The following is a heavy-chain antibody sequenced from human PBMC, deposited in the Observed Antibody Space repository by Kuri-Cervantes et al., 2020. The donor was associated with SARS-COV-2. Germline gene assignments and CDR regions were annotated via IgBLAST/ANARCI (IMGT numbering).Heavy chain of an antibody. V-gene: IGHV4-39*01. J-gene: IGHJ4*02. CDR3: ASSIYCSSTSCYTYGHFDY. CDR1: GGSISSSSYY. D-gene: IGHD2-2*02. CDR2: IYYSGST. Sequence: SETLSLTCTVSGGSISSSSYYWGWIRQPPGKGLEWIGSIYYSGSTYYNPSLKSRVTISVDTSKNQFSLKLSSVTAADTAVHYCASSIYCSSTSCYTYGHFDYWGQGTLVTVSS.